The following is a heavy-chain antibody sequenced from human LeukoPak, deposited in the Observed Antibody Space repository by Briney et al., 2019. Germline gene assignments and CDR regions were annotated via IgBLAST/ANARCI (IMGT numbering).Heavy chain of an antibody. J-gene: IGHJ6*03. CDR3: ARLSPYYNMDV. CDR2: ISSSGRTT. CDR1: GFTFGDYA. V-gene: IGHV3-11*01. Sequence: GGSLRLSCTASGFTFGDYAMSWVRQAPGKGLEWVSYISSSGRTTYYADSVKGRFTISRDNVKDSLYLQMNSLRAEDTAVYYCARLSPYYNMDVWGKGSTVTVSS.